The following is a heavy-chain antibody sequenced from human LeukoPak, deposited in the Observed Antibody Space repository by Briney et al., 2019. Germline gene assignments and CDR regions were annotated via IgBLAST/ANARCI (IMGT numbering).Heavy chain of an antibody. CDR2: ISYDGSNK. CDR1: GFTFSSYA. CDR3: ARVRYKAAAVRSFDY. J-gene: IGHJ4*02. Sequence: GGSLRLSCAASGFTFSSYAMHWVRQAPGKGLEWVAVISYDGSNKYYADSVKGRFTISRDNSKNTLYLQMNSLRAEDTAVYYCARVRYKAAAVRSFDYWGQGTLVTVSS. D-gene: IGHD6-13*01. V-gene: IGHV3-30-3*01.